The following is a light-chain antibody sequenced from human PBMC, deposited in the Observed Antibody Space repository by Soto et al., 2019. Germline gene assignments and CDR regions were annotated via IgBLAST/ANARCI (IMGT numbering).Light chain of an antibody. V-gene: IGLV1-47*01. Sequence: QAVVTQPPSASGTPGQRVTISCSGSSSNMGSNYVYWYQQLPGTAPKLLIYRNNQRPSGVPDRFSGSKSGTSASLAISGLRSEDEADYYCAAWDDRLRGLYVFGIGTKVTVL. CDR1: SSNMGSNY. CDR2: RNN. CDR3: AAWDDRLRGLYV. J-gene: IGLJ1*01.